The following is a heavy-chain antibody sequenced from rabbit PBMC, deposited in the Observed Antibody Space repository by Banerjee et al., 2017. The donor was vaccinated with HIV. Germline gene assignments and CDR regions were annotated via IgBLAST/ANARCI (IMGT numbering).Heavy chain of an antibody. V-gene: IGHV1S45*01. CDR1: GFSFSNKYV. Sequence: QEQLEESGGGLVKPEGSLTLTCKASGFSFSNKYVMCWVRQAPGKGLEWIACINTISGDTVYATWAKGRFTISKASWTTVTLQMTSLTAADTATYFCARNYAVYGDPFNLWGPGTLVTVS. D-gene: IGHD2-1*01. CDR2: INTISGDT. CDR3: ARNYAVYGDPFNL. J-gene: IGHJ4*01.